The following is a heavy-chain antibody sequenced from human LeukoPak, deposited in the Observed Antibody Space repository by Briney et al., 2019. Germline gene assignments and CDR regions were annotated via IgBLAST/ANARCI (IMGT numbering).Heavy chain of an antibody. V-gene: IGHV3-23*01. CDR3: AKGVVPAAIAYYYYGMDV. J-gene: IGHJ6*02. CDR2: ISGSGGST. D-gene: IGHD2-2*02. Sequence: GGSLRLSCAASRFTFNTYAVNWVRQAPGKGREWVSAISGSGGSTYYADSVKGRFTISRDNYKNTLYLKMNSMRAEDTAVYYCAKGVVPAAIAYYYYGMDVWGQGTTVTVSS. CDR1: RFTFNTYA.